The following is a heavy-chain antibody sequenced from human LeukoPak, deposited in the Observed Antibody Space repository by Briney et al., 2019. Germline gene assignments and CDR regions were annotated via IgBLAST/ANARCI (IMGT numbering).Heavy chain of an antibody. Sequence: SLRLSSAASRFTFTGFGMRCGCQGPGEGLWWGAVISCDGSNKCYADFVKGRFTITRDNYKNTLYLQMNGLRADDTAVYYCAKAYYSSSWYCDYWGQGRLVGVCS. CDR2: ISCDGSNK. CDR1: RFTFTGFG. CDR3: AKAYYSSSWYCDY. J-gene: IGHJ4*02. V-gene: IGHV3-30*18. D-gene: IGHD6-13*01.